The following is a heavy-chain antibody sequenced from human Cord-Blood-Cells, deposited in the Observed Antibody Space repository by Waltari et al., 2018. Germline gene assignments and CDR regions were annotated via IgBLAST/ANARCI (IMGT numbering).Heavy chain of an antibody. CDR1: GFTFSSYS. D-gene: IGHD6-6*01. V-gene: IGHV3-21*01. J-gene: IGHJ4*02. CDR3: ASSDYSSSSGFDY. CDR2: IIRSSMYI. Sequence: EVQLVESGGGLVKPGGSLRLSCAASGFTFSSYSMNWVRQAPGKGGGWLSSIIRSSMYIYYADSVKGRFTISRDNAKNSLYLQMNSLRAEDTAVYYCASSDYSSSSGFDYWGQGTLVTVSS.